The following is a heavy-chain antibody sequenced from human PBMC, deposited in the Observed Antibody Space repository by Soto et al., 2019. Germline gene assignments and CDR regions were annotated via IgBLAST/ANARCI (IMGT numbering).Heavy chain of an antibody. J-gene: IGHJ5*02. CDR1: GFTFSSYG. Sequence: QVQLVESGGGVVQPGRSLRLSCAASGFTFSSYGMHWVRQAPGKGLEWVAVIWYDGSNKYYADSVKGRFTISRDNSKNTLYLQMSSLRAEDTAVYYCARDRGAWGSSPNWFDPWGQGTLVTVSS. V-gene: IGHV3-33*01. CDR2: IWYDGSNK. D-gene: IGHD6-13*01. CDR3: ARDRGAWGSSPNWFDP.